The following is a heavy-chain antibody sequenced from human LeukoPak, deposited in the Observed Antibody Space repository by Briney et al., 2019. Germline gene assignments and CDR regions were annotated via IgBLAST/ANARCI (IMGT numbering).Heavy chain of an antibody. CDR3: AREARRAFDI. Sequence: PSETLSLTCTVSGGSISSYYWSWIRQPPGKGLEWIGYIYYSGSTNYNPSLKSRVTISVDTSKNQFSLKLSSVTAADTAVYYCAREARRAFDIWGQGTVVTVSS. V-gene: IGHV4-59*01. CDR1: GGSISSYY. J-gene: IGHJ3*02. CDR2: IYYSGST.